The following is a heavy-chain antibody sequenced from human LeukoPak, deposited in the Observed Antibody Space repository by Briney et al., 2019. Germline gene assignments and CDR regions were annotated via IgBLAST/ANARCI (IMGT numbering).Heavy chain of an antibody. J-gene: IGHJ4*02. CDR2: IIPILGIA. CDR1: GGTFSSYA. V-gene: IGHV1-69*04. Sequence: PVKVSCKASGGTFSSYAISWVRQAPGQGLEWMGRIIPILGIANYAQKFQGRVTITADKSTSTAYMELSSLRSEDTAVYYCARGEETYYYDSSGLERDYFDYWGQGTLVTVSS. D-gene: IGHD3-22*01. CDR3: ARGEETYYYDSSGLERDYFDY.